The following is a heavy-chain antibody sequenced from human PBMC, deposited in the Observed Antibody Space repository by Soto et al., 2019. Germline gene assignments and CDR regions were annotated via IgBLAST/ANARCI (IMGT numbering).Heavy chain of an antibody. V-gene: IGHV4-59*01. J-gene: IGHJ6*02. Sequence: SETLSLTCTVSGGSISSYYGSWIRQPPGKGLEWIGYIYYSGSTNYNPSLKSRVTISVDTSKNQFSLKLSSVTAADTAVYYCARDGDSSSRYGYYGMDVWGQGTTVTV. CDR3: ARDGDSSSRYGYYGMDV. D-gene: IGHD6-13*01. CDR1: GGSISSYY. CDR2: IYYSGST.